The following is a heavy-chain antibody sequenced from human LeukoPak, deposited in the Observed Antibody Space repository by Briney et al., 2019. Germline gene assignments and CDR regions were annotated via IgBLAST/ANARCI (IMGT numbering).Heavy chain of an antibody. CDR1: GFTFSSYG. CDR2: IPYDRNEK. CDR3: VKDRDHLGSMEF. J-gene: IGHJ4*02. Sequence: GGSLRLSCAASGFTFSSYGMNWVRQAPGKGLEWVAFIPYDRNEKLHADSVKGRFTISRDNTKNTLYLQLNSLRADDTAVYYCVKDRDHLGSMEFWGPGTLVTVSS. V-gene: IGHV3-30*02. D-gene: IGHD1-14*01.